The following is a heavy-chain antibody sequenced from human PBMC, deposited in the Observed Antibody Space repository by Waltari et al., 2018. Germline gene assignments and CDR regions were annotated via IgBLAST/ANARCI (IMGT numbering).Heavy chain of an antibody. CDR3: ANDLHAGCSGVSCYSWWFDP. J-gene: IGHJ5*02. Sequence: EERLFESGGGLVQPGGSLRLSCGGSGFTFNNYGLNWVRQVPGRLLEWVALIGISEATDYADSVRGRGTISRNNSKNTLYIDMNSLRVEDTAAYVCANDLHAGCSGVSCYSWWFDPRGQGTAVTVSS. V-gene: IGHV3-23*01. D-gene: IGHD2-15*01. CDR1: GFTFNNYG. CDR2: LIGISEAT.